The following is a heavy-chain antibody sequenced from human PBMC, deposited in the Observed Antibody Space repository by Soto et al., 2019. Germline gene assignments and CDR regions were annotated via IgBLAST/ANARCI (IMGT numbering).Heavy chain of an antibody. CDR1: GFSLSSDGVG. D-gene: IGHD2-2*01. CDR3: ARRSNYSSSWSSGWFDS. V-gene: IGHV2-5*02. Sequence: QITLKESGPTLVKPTQTLTLTCTISGFSLSSDGVGVGWIRQPPGKALEWLAFIYWDDDYRYSPSLQSRLNITKDSSNNPVILIVTNGDPVDSATYFCARRSNYSSSWSSGWFDSWGQGILVTVSS. J-gene: IGHJ5*01. CDR2: IYWDDDY.